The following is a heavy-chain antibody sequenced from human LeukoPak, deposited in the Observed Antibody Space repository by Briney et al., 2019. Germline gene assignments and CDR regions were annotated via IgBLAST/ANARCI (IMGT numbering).Heavy chain of an antibody. Sequence: PGGSLRLSCAASGVASSSNSMNWGRHAPEEGLEWVSSISGSSSYIYYADSVKGRFTISRDNAKNSLYLQMNSLRPEDTAVYYCASAEDWGQGTLISVSS. CDR1: GVASSSNS. CDR3: ASAED. J-gene: IGHJ4*02. CDR2: ISGSSSYI. V-gene: IGHV3-21*01.